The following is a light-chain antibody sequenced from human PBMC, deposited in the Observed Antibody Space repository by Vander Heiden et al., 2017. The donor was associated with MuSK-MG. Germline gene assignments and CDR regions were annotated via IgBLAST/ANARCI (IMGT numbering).Light chain of an antibody. V-gene: IGLV2-11*01. Sequence: SALTQPRSVSGSPGRSVTISCPGTSSDVGGYNYVSWYQQHPGKAPKLMIYDVSKRPSGVPDRFSGSKSGNTATLTTSGLQAEDEADYYCCSYAGSNNHVVFGGGTKLTVL. CDR2: DVS. CDR3: CSYAGSNNHVV. CDR1: SSDVGGYNY. J-gene: IGLJ2*01.